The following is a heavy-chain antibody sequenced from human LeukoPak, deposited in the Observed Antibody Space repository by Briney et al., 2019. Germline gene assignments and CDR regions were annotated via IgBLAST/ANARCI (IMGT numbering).Heavy chain of an antibody. V-gene: IGHV3-21*01. Sequence: GGSLRLSRAASGFTFSNYSMNWVRQAPGKGLEWVSSISSSSSYIYYADSVKGRFTISRDNAKNSLYLQMNSLRAEDTAVYYCARRDPTLAALGAFDIWGQGTMVTVSS. J-gene: IGHJ3*02. CDR2: ISSSSSYI. D-gene: IGHD4-23*01. CDR1: GFTFSNYS. CDR3: ARRDPTLAALGAFDI.